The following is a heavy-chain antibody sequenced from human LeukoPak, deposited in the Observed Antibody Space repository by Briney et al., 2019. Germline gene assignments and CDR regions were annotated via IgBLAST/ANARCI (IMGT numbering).Heavy chain of an antibody. CDR3: ARGPDRLRNWFDS. Sequence: GGSLRLSCAASGFTFSSNGMNWVRQAPGKGLEWVSSISSSSGYIFYADSVKGRFTVSRDNAKYSLYLQMNSLRAEDTAVYYCARGPDRLRNWFDSWGQGILVTVSS. J-gene: IGHJ5*01. CDR2: ISSSSGYI. V-gene: IGHV3-21*01. CDR1: GFTFSSNG. D-gene: IGHD1-14*01.